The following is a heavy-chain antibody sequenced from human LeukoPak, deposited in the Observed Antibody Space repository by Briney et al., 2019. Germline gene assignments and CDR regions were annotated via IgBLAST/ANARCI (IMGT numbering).Heavy chain of an antibody. Sequence: SETLSLTCTVSGGSINSYYRSWIRQPPGKGLQWIGCIHYSGSTNYNPSLKSRVTISVDTSKNQFSLKLSSVTAADTAVYYCARTTMVRGTYYMDVWGKGTTVTISS. J-gene: IGHJ6*03. CDR2: IHYSGST. CDR1: GGSINSYY. V-gene: IGHV4-59*01. D-gene: IGHD3-10*01. CDR3: ARTTMVRGTYYMDV.